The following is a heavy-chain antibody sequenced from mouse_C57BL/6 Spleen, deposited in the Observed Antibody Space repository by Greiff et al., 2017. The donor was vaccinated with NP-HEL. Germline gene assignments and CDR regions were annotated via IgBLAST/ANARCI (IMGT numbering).Heavy chain of an antibody. CDR3: TARVYYYSSSYYFGD. V-gene: IGHV14-1*01. CDR2: IDPEDGDT. CDR1: GFTIKDYY. Sequence: VQLQQSGAELVRPGASVKLSCTASGFTIKDYYMHWVKQRPEQGLEWIGRIDPEDGDTEYAPKFQGKATMTADTSSNTAYLQLSSLTSEDTAVYYCTARVYYYSSSYYFGDGGKGTTLTVA. J-gene: IGHJ2*01. D-gene: IGHD1-1*01.